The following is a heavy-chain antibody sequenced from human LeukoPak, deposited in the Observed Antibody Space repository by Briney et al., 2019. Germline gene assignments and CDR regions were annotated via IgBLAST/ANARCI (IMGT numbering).Heavy chain of an antibody. J-gene: IGHJ4*02. V-gene: IGHV4-59*01. CDR2: IYYTGST. Sequence: PSETLSLTCTVSGGSISNYYWNWIRQPPGKGLEWIGYIYYTGSTNYNPSLKSRVTMSVDTSKNQFSLNLRSVTPEDTAVYYCARNLIPEQLVLNFWGQGTLVTVSS. CDR3: ARNLIPEQLVLNF. D-gene: IGHD6-13*01. CDR1: GGSISNYY.